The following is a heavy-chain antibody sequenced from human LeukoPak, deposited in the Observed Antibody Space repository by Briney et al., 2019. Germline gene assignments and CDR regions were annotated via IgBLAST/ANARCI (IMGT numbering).Heavy chain of an antibody. J-gene: IGHJ4*02. D-gene: IGHD6-13*01. Sequence: SETLSLTCTVSGGSISGYFWSWIRQPPGKGLEWIGYIYNSGSTYYNPFLKSRVTISVDTSKNQFSLKLSSVTAADTAVYYCARVDIAAAGFDYWGQGTLVTVSS. CDR2: IYNSGST. V-gene: IGHV4-59*12. CDR3: ARVDIAAAGFDY. CDR1: GGSISGYF.